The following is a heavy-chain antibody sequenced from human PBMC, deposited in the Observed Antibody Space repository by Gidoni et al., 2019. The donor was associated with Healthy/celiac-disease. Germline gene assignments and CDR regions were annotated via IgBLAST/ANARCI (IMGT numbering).Heavy chain of an antibody. D-gene: IGHD3-10*01. CDR1: GGTFSSYA. CDR2: IIPILGIA. Sequence: QVQLVQSGAEVKKPGSSVKVSCKAAGGTFSSYAISWVRQAPGQGLEWMGGIIPILGIATYAQKFQGRVTITADKSTSTAYMELSSLRSEDTAVYYCARSLLWFGESYRPYYYYGMDVWGQGTTVTVSS. J-gene: IGHJ6*02. CDR3: ARSLLWFGESYRPYYYYGMDV. V-gene: IGHV1-69*10.